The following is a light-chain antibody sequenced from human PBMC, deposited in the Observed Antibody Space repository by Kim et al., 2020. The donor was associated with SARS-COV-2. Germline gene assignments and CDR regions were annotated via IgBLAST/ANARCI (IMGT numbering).Light chain of an antibody. CDR3: HQFVALPYT. CDR2: STS. Sequence: EIVLTQSPGTLSLSPGERATLSCRASQSVDSRYLTWYQQKPGQAPRRLIYSTSTRATGVPDRFSGGVSGTDFTLTISRLETEDFAVYYCHQFVALPYTFGQGTKLEI. V-gene: IGKV3-20*01. J-gene: IGKJ2*01. CDR1: QSVDSRY.